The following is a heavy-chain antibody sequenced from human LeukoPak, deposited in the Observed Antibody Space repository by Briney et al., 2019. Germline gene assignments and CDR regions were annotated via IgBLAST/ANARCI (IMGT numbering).Heavy chain of an antibody. D-gene: IGHD5-24*01. CDR2: IIPIFGTA. CDR3: ARVGLEMATISYYYYMDV. CDR1: GGTFSSYA. J-gene: IGHJ6*03. Sequence: SVKVSCKASGGTFSSYAISWLRQAPRQRLEWMGGIIPIFGTANYAQKFQGRVTITTDESTSTAYMELSSLRSEDTAVYYCARVGLEMATISYYYYMDVWGKGTTVTVSS. V-gene: IGHV1-69*05.